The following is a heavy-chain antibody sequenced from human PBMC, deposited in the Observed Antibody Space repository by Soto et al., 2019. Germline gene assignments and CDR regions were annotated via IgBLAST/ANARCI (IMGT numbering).Heavy chain of an antibody. CDR3: ARDRGAYGMDD. CDR1: GYTFTSYG. CDR2: ISAYNGNT. Sequence: QVQLVQSGAEVKKPGASVKVSCKASGYTFTSYGISWVRQAPGQGLEWMGWISAYNGNTNYAQKRRGRVTKTTGTTSRNTNMELRSLKSDGTAVYYCARDRGAYGMDDWGHGSPVTVSS. J-gene: IGHJ6*02. V-gene: IGHV1-18*01.